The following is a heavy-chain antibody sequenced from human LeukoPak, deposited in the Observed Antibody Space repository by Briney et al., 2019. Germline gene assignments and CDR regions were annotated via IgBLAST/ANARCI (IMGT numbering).Heavy chain of an antibody. CDR2: LSGSGSSS. Sequence: PAVSLRLSCEASAFTFSSYAMNWVRQAPGKGLAWVSSLSGSGSSSYHPDSVKGRMTIPSAKSTATMYLQMNSLRAKATAIFSCAKDFTPGSGPNAFDIWGQGTMVTVSS. J-gene: IGHJ3*02. D-gene: IGHD3-3*01. V-gene: IGHV3-23*01. CDR3: AKDFTPGSGPNAFDI. CDR1: AFTFSSYA.